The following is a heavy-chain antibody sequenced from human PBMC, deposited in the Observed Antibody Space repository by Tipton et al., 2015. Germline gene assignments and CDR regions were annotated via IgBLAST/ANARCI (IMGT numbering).Heavy chain of an antibody. D-gene: IGHD6-19*01. J-gene: IGHJ5*02. CDR2: IYDSGST. CDR3: ASGWSPRWFDP. Sequence: LRLSCSAAGFTLSRYAMNWVRQAPGKGLEWIGHIYDSGSTNYNPSLKSRVTISVDTSKNQFSLKLGSVTAADTAVYYCASGWSPRWFDPWGQGTLVTVSS. CDR1: GFTLSRYA. V-gene: IGHV4-59*01.